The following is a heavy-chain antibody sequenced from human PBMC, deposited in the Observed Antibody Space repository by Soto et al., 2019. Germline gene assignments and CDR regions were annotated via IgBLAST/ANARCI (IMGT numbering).Heavy chain of an antibody. Sequence: QLQLQESGPGLVKPSDTLSLTCAVSGYSISSSNWWGWIRQPPGKGLEWIGYIYYSGSTYYNPSLKSRVTMSVDTSKHQSSLKLSSVSAVYTAVYYCARKNGGLDAFDIWGQGTMVTVSS. J-gene: IGHJ3*02. CDR1: GYSISSSNW. V-gene: IGHV4-28*01. D-gene: IGHD4-17*01. CDR3: ARKNGGLDAFDI. CDR2: IYYSGST.